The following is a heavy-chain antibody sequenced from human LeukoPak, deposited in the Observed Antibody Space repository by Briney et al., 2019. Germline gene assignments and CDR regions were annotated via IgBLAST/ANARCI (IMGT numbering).Heavy chain of an antibody. Sequence: SETLSLTCTVPGGSISSGGYYWSWIRQPPGKGLEWIGYIYHSGSTYYNPSLKSRVTITVDRSKNQFSLKLSSVTAADTAVYYCAFEGYSYGYGGQNWFDPWGQGTLVTVSS. CDR3: AFEGYSYGYGGQNWFDP. J-gene: IGHJ5*02. D-gene: IGHD5-18*01. CDR1: GGSISSGGYY. V-gene: IGHV4-30-2*01. CDR2: IYHSGST.